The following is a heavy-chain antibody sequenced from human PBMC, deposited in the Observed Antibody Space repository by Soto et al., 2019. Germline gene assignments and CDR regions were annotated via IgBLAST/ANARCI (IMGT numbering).Heavy chain of an antibody. CDR3: VCHGKIAPRPRLDS. CDR2: SIPVFGKT. Sequence: QVQLVQSEAEVRRPGSSVKVSCKASGGAFYSYTFSWVRQAPGQGLEWMGRSIPVFGKTRSAPTFQDRVTLSADKSASTVFLELNSLQSDDTAIYYGVCHGKIAPRPRLDSWGPGTLVTVSS. D-gene: IGHD6-6*01. CDR1: GGAFYSYT. V-gene: IGHV1-69*02. J-gene: IGHJ5*01.